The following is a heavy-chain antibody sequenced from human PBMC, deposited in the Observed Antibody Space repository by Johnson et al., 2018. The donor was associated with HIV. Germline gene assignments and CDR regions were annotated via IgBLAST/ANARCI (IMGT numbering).Heavy chain of an antibody. CDR2: ISRSGTTI. D-gene: IGHD1-26*01. CDR1: GFTFTDYQ. J-gene: IGHJ3*02. Sequence: QVQLVESGGGLVKPGGSLRLSCAASGFTFTDYQMSWIRQAPGKGLEWVSYISRSGTTIYYGDSVKGRFTVSRDNSKNTLYLQMNSLRAEDTAVYYCAKDQWELSRGAFDIWGQGTMVTVSS. CDR3: AKDQWELSRGAFDI. V-gene: IGHV3-11*04.